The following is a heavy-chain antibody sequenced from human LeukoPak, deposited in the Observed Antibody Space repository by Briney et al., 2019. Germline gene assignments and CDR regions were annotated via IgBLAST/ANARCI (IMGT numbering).Heavy chain of an antibody. Sequence: ASVKVSCKASGYSFTSYGISWVRQAPGQGLEWMGWISAYNGNTNYAQKLQGRVTMTTDTSTSTAYMELSSLRSEDTAVYYCARDPRCSSDWFDPRGQGTLVTVSS. CDR2: ISAYNGNT. V-gene: IGHV1-18*01. CDR1: GYSFTSYG. CDR3: ARDPRCSSDWFDP. J-gene: IGHJ5*02. D-gene: IGHD6-19*01.